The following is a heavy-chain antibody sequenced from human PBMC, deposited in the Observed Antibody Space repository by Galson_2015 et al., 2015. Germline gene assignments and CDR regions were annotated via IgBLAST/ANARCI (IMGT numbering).Heavy chain of an antibody. V-gene: IGHV4-59*01. J-gene: IGHJ5*02. Sequence: ETLSLTCTVSGGSISSYYWSWIRQPPGKGLEWIGYIYYSGSTNYNPSLKSRVTISVDTSKNQFSLKLSSVTAADTAVYYCARESIAARGKNWFDPWGQGTLVTVSS. CDR3: ARESIAARGKNWFDP. CDR1: GGSISSYY. CDR2: IYYSGST. D-gene: IGHD6-6*01.